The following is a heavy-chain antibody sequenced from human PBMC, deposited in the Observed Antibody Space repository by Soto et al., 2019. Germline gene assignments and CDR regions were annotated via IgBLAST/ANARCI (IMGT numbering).Heavy chain of an antibody. CDR3: AKQAITMVRGVIHTCYYYCGMDF. Sequence: QVQLVQSGAEVKKPGSSVKVSCKASGGTFSSYAISWVRQAPGQGLEWMGGIIPIFGTANYAQKFQGRVTITADESTSTAYMELSSMRSEDTAVYYCAKQAITMVRGVIHTCYYYCGMDFWGQGTTVTVSS. CDR1: GGTFSSYA. V-gene: IGHV1-69*12. CDR2: IIPIFGTA. D-gene: IGHD3-10*01. J-gene: IGHJ6*02.